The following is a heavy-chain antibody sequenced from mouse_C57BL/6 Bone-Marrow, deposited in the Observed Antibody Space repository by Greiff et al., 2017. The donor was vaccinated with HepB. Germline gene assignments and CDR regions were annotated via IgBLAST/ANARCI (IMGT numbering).Heavy chain of an antibody. J-gene: IGHJ2*01. V-gene: IGHV1-69*01. CDR3: ARGGTVVARNFDY. CDR1: GYTFTSYW. Sequence: QVQLQQPGAELVMPGASVKLSCKASGYTFTSYWMHWVKQRPGQGLEWIGEIDPSVSYTNYNQKFKGKSTLTVDKSSSTAYMQLSSLTSEDSAVYYCARGGTVVARNFDYWGQGTTLTVSS. CDR2: IDPSVSYT. D-gene: IGHD1-1*01.